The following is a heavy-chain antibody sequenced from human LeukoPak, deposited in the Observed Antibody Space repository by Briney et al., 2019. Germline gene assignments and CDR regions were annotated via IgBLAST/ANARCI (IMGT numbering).Heavy chain of an antibody. Sequence: ASVKVSCKASGYTFIGYYIHWVRQAPGQGLEWMGWINPNSGGTNYAQKFQGRVTMTRDTSISTAYMELSRLRSDGTAVYYCARGPADVDYWGQGTLVTASS. V-gene: IGHV1-2*02. CDR3: ARGPADVDY. CDR2: INPNSGGT. J-gene: IGHJ4*02. CDR1: GYTFIGYY.